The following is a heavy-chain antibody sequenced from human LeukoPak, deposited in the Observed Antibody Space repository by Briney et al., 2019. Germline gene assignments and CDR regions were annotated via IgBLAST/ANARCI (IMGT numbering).Heavy chain of an antibody. CDR2: MNQDGSEK. CDR1: GFTFSDSR. V-gene: IGHV3-7*01. J-gene: IGHJ6*02. D-gene: IGHD3-16*01. CDR3: ATYTHWVAGDV. Sequence: GGSLRLSCAASGFTFSDSRMSWVRQAPGKGLEWVANMNQDGSEKDYVDSVKGRFTISRDNARNSLYLQMGSLRAEDTAVYYCATYTHWVAGDVWGQGTTVTVSS.